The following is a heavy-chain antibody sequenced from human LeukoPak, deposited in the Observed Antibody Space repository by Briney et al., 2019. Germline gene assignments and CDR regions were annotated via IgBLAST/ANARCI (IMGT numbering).Heavy chain of an antibody. CDR3: ARRTRRYYGSGSYYNALVFDP. V-gene: IGHV4-38-2*02. Sequence: SETLSLTCTVSGYSISSGYYWSWIRQPPGKGLEWIGEINHSGSTNYNPSLKSRVTISVDTSKNQFSLKLSSVTAADTAVYYCARRTRRYYGSGSYYNALVFDPWGQGTLVTVSS. CDR2: INHSGST. J-gene: IGHJ5*02. CDR1: GYSISSGYY. D-gene: IGHD3-10*01.